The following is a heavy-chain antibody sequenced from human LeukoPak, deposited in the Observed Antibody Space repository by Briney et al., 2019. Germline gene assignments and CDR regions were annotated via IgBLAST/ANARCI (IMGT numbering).Heavy chain of an antibody. CDR2: IKQDGSEK. V-gene: IGHV3-7*01. CDR1: GFTFGSYW. CDR3: ARDVGDSSGYFPGY. D-gene: IGHD3-22*01. Sequence: GGSLRLSCAASGFTFGSYWMSWVRQVPGKGLEWVANIKQDGSEKYYVDSVKGRFTISRDNSKNTVYLQMNSLRAEDTAVYYCARDVGDSSGYFPGYWGQGTLVAVSS. J-gene: IGHJ4*02.